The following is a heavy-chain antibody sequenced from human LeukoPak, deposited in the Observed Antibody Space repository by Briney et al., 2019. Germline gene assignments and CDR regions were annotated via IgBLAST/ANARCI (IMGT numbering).Heavy chain of an antibody. CDR2: ISYDGSNK. Sequence: GGSLGLSCAASGFTFSSYGMHWVRQAPGKGLEWVAVISYDGSNKYYADSVKGRFTISRDNSKNTLYLQMNSLRAEDTAVYYCAKGQPRFDYWGQGTLVTVSS. J-gene: IGHJ4*02. D-gene: IGHD6-13*01. CDR3: AKGQPRFDY. V-gene: IGHV3-30*18. CDR1: GFTFSSYG.